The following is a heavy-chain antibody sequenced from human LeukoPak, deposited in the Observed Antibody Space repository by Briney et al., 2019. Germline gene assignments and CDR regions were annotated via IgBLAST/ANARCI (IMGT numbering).Heavy chain of an antibody. V-gene: IGHV1-46*01. D-gene: IGHD3-10*01. Sequence: ASVKVSCKASGYTFTIYYIHWVRQAPGQGLEWMGIVNPSGGSTSYAQKFQGRVTMTRDTSTSTLYMELSSLRSEDTAVYYCARGDYYGSGSYWGANWGQETLVTVSS. CDR1: GYTFTIYY. CDR3: ARGDYYGSGSYWGAN. J-gene: IGHJ1*01. CDR2: VNPSGGST.